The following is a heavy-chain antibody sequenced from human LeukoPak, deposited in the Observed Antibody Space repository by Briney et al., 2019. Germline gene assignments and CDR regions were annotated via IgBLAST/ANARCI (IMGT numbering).Heavy chain of an antibody. CDR1: GFTFSSYA. J-gene: IGHJ4*02. CDR2: ISYDGSNK. CDR3: ARDSGSYLMTYYFDY. Sequence: GGSLRISCAASGFTFSSYAMHWVRQAPGKGLEWVAVISYDGSNKYYADSVKGRFTIPRDNSKNTLYLQMNSLRAEDTAVYYCARDSGSYLMTYYFDYWGQGTLVTVSS. D-gene: IGHD1-26*01. V-gene: IGHV3-30-3*01.